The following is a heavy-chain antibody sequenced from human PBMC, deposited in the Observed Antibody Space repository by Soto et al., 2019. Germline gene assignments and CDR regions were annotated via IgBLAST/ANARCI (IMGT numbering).Heavy chain of an antibody. Sequence: SVKVSCKASGGTFSSYTISWVRQAPGQGLEWMGRIIPILGIANYAQKFQGRVTITADKSTSTAYMELSSLRSEDTAVYYCAWEGYCSGGSCYGVYYFDYWGQGTLVTVSS. CDR1: GGTFSSYT. D-gene: IGHD2-15*01. CDR3: AWEGYCSGGSCYGVYYFDY. V-gene: IGHV1-69*02. J-gene: IGHJ4*02. CDR2: IIPILGIA.